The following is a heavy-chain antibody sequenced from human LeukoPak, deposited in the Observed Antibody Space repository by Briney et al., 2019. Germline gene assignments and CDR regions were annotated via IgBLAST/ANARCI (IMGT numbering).Heavy chain of an antibody. D-gene: IGHD3-9*01. V-gene: IGHV3-21*01. CDR1: GFTFNSYS. Sequence: PGGSLRLSCAASGFTFNSYSMNWFRQAPGKGLEWVSSISSSSRFIYYADSVKGRFTISRDNSKNTLYLQMNSLRAKDTAVYYCARDAGKYYDILTGYGNWFDPWGQGTLVTVSS. CDR2: ISSSSRFI. J-gene: IGHJ5*02. CDR3: ARDAGKYYDILTGYGNWFDP.